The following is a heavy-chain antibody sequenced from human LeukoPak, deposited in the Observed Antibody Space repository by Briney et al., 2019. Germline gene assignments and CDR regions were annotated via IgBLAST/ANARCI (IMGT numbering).Heavy chain of an antibody. V-gene: IGHV4-34*01. CDR3: ARGGLRYNWNYVLDY. CDR1: GGSFSGYY. CDR2: INHSGST. Sequence: TSETLSLTCAVYGGSFSGYYWSWIRQPPGKGLEWIGEINHSGSTNYNPSLKSRVTISVDTSKNQFSLKLSSMTAADTAVYYCARGGLRYNWNYVLDYWGQGTLVTVSS. D-gene: IGHD1-7*01. J-gene: IGHJ4*02.